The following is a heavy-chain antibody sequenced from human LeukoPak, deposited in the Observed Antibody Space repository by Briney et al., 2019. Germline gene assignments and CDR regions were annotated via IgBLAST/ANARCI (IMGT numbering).Heavy chain of an antibody. CDR3: ARDEVSGTYHYVLGYYYYYYMDV. D-gene: IGHD3-16*02. Sequence: GGSLRLSCAASGFTFSSYWMSWVRQAPGKGLEWVANIKQDGSEKYYVDSVKGRFTISRGNAKNSLCLQMNSLRAEDTAVYYCARDEVSGTYHYVLGYYYYYYMDVWGTGTTVTISS. CDR2: IKQDGSEK. V-gene: IGHV3-7*01. CDR1: GFTFSSYW. J-gene: IGHJ6*03.